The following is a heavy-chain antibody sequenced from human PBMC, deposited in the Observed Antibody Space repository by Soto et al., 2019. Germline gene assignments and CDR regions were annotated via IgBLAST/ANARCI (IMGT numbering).Heavy chain of an antibody. V-gene: IGHV3-48*01. J-gene: IGHJ3*01. Sequence: GGSLRLSCAASGFTFRNYGMNWVRQAPGKGLEWVSYIGIGSSTKYYADSVKGRFTISRDNAKNSLYLQMNSLRAEDTAVYYCARDQLYYNDISGKPLNAFDVWGQGTMVTVSS. CDR2: IGIGSSTK. D-gene: IGHD3-22*01. CDR3: ARDQLYYNDISGKPLNAFDV. CDR1: GFTFRNYG.